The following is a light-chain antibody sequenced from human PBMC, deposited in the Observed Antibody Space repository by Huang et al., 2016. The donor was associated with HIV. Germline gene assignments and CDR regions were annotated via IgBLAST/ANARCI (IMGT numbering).Light chain of an antibody. V-gene: IGKV3-20*01. Sequence: EIVLTQSPGTLSVSPGERATLSCRASQNVISRSLVWYQQKPGQAPRLLIYETSNRATGIPDRSRGSGSGTDFTLTIPRLEPEDFAVYYCQHYGSFGPGTRVDIK. J-gene: IGKJ3*01. CDR1: QNVISRS. CDR3: QHYGS. CDR2: ETS.